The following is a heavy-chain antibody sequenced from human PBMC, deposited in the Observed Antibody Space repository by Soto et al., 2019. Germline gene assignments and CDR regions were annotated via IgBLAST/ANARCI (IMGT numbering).Heavy chain of an antibody. Sequence: EVQLLESGGGLVQPGGSLRLSCAASGFTFSSYVMSWVRQAPGKGLEWVSVISGSGGSTYYADSVKGRFTISRDNSKNTLYLQMNSLRAEDTAVHYCAKRGSGSQFDYWGQGTLVTVSS. V-gene: IGHV3-23*01. D-gene: IGHD1-26*01. J-gene: IGHJ4*02. CDR2: ISGSGGST. CDR1: GFTFSSYV. CDR3: AKRGSGSQFDY.